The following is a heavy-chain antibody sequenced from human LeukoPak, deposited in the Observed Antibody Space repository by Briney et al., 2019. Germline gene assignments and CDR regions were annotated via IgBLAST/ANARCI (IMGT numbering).Heavy chain of an antibody. CDR3: ARDYD. J-gene: IGHJ4*02. CDR1: GSAFSSNW. Sequence: GGSLRLSCAASGSAFSSNWMTWVRQAPGKGLEWVANIKPDGSERYYVESVKGRFTISRDNAKNSVFLQMDSLRAEDTALYYCARDYDWGQGTLVTVSS. D-gene: IGHD3-16*01. V-gene: IGHV3-7*04. CDR2: IKPDGSER.